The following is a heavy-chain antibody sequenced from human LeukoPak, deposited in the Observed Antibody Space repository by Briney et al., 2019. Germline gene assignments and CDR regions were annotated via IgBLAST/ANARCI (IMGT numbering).Heavy chain of an antibody. Sequence: SETLSLTCTVSGGSISSGGYYWSWIRQHPGKGLEWIGYIYYSGSTYYNPSLKSRVTMSVDTSKNQFSLKLTSVTAADTAVYYCARDRPLDAFDVWGQGTMVTVSS. CDR1: GGSISSGGYY. CDR2: IYYSGST. J-gene: IGHJ3*01. CDR3: ARDRPLDAFDV. V-gene: IGHV4-31*03.